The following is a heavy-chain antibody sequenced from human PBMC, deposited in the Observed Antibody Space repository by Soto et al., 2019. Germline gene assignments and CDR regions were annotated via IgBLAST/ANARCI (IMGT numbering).Heavy chain of an antibody. CDR3: ARTASEDSYGFDY. CDR2: IYYSGST. V-gene: IGHV4-59*01. CDR1: GGSISRYY. J-gene: IGHJ4*02. D-gene: IGHD4-17*01. Sequence: SETLSLTCTVSGGSISRYYWSWIRQPPGKGLEWIGYIYYSGSTNYNPSLKSRVTISVDTSKNQFSLKLSSVTAADTAVYYCARTASEDSYGFDYWGQGTLVTVSS.